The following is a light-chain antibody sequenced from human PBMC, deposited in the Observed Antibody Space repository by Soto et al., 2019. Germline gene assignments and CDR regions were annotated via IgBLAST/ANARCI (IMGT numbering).Light chain of an antibody. V-gene: IGLV2-11*01. CDR3: CSYAGTYTWI. Sequence: QSALTQTRSVSGSPGQSVTISCTGASNNVGGYNYVSWYQHHPGKVPQLIIYDVTTRPSGVPDRFSGSKSGNTASLTISGLQVEDEADYYCCSYAGTYTWIFGGGTQLTVL. CDR1: SNNVGGYNY. J-gene: IGLJ2*01. CDR2: DVT.